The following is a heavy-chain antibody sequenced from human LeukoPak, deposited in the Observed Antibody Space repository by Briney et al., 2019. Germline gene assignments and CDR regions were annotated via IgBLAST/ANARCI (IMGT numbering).Heavy chain of an antibody. V-gene: IGHV3-23*01. CDR3: ANYYYDSSADY. CDR1: GFTFSSYA. D-gene: IGHD3-22*01. Sequence: GGSLRLSCAASGFTFSSYAMSWVRQAPGKGLEWVSAISGSGGSTYYADYVKGRFTISRDNSKSTLYLQMSRLRAEDTAVYYCANYYYDSSADYWGQGTLVTVSS. CDR2: ISGSGGST. J-gene: IGHJ4*02.